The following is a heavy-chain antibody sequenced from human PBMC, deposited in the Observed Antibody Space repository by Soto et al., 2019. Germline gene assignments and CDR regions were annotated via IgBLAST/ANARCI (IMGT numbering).Heavy chain of an antibody. J-gene: IGHJ6*02. CDR2: INPCGGST. V-gene: IGHV1-46*01. CDR3: ARDGDSSIYFRTKVFGYYYYGIDV. Sequence: ASVTVSCKASGYTFTSYYMHWVRQAPGQGLEWMGIINPCGGSTSYAQKFQGRVTMTRDTSTSTVYMELSSLRSEDTAVYYCARDGDSSIYFRTKVFGYYYYGIDVWGQGTTVTVSS. D-gene: IGHD3-22*01. CDR1: GYTFTSYY.